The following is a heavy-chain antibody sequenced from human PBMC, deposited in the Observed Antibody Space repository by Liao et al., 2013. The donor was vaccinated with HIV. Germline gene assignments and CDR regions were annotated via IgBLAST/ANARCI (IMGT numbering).Heavy chain of an antibody. D-gene: IGHD3-9*01. J-gene: IGHJ5*02. V-gene: IGHV4-34*01. CDR1: GGSFSDYY. CDR3: ARDAYFDWDNWFDP. CDR2: INHNGDT. Sequence: QVQLQQWGAGLLKPSETLSLTCAVYGGSFSDYYWSWIRQSPDKGLEWIGEINHNGDTNSNPSLESRVTISIDTSKNQFSLKLSSVTAADTAVYYCARDAYFDWDNWFDPWGQGTLVTVSS.